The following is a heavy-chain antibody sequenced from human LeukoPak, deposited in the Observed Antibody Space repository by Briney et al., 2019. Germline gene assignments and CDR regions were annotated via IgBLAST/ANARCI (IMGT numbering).Heavy chain of an antibody. D-gene: IGHD1-26*01. CDR3: ARDGVSGSYFIDY. Sequence: ASVKVSCKASGYTFTGYYMHWVRQAPGQGLEWMGWINPNSGGTNYAQEFQGRVTMTRDTSISTAYMELSRLRSDDTAVYYCARDGVSGSYFIDYWGQGTLVTVSS. CDR2: INPNSGGT. CDR1: GYTFTGYY. J-gene: IGHJ4*02. V-gene: IGHV1-2*02.